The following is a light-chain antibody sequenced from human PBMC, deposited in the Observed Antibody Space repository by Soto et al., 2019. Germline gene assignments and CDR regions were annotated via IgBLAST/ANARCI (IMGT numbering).Light chain of an antibody. CDR2: GAS. CDR1: QSVGSN. Sequence: EIVMTQSPATLSVSPGERATLSCRASQSVGSNLAWYQQKPGHAPRLLISGASTRANGIPARFSGSGSGTEFTLTISSLQSEDFAVYYCQQYDNWPPWTFGQGTKVEIK. CDR3: QQYDNWPPWT. J-gene: IGKJ1*01. V-gene: IGKV3-15*01.